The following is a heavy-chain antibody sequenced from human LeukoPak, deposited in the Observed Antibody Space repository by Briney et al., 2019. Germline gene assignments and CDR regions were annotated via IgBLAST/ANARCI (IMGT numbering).Heavy chain of an antibody. CDR1: GFTFSSYA. CDR3: AKDPTPYYYGSGSYWFY. CDR2: ISGSGGST. Sequence: GGSLRLPCAASGFTFSSYAMSWVRQAPGKGLEWVSSISGSGGSTHYTDSVKGRFTISRDNSRNTLYLQMNSLRAEDTAVYYCAKDPTPYYYGSGSYWFYWGQGTLVTVSS. V-gene: IGHV3-23*01. D-gene: IGHD3-10*01. J-gene: IGHJ4*02.